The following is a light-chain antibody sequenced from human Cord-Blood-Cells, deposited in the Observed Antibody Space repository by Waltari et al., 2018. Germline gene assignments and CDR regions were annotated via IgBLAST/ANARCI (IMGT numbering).Light chain of an antibody. J-gene: IGLJ3*02. CDR2: EGS. Sequence: QSALTQPASVSGSPGQSITISCTGTSSDVGSYNLVSWYQQPPGKAPKLMIYEGSKWPSGVSNRFSGSKSGNTASLTISGLQAEDEADYYCCSYAGSSIWVFGGGTKLTVL. CDR1: SSDVGSYNL. CDR3: CSYAGSSIWV. V-gene: IGLV2-23*01.